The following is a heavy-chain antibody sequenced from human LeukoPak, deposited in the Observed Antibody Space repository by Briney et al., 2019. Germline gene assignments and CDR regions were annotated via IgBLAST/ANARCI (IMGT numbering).Heavy chain of an antibody. J-gene: IGHJ4*02. CDR3: ARDRLRIFGVVTYMFDY. CDR2: ISSSGSTI. V-gene: IGHV3-11*01. Sequence: GESLRLSCAASGFTFSDYYMSWIRQPPGKGLEWVSYISSSGSTIYYADSVKGRFTISRDNAKNSLYLQMNSLRAEDTAVYYCARDRLRIFGVVTYMFDYWGQGTLVTVSS. CDR1: GFTFSDYY. D-gene: IGHD3-3*01.